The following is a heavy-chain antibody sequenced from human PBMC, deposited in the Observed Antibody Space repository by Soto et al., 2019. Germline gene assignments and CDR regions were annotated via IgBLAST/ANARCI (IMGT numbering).Heavy chain of an antibody. CDR3: ARGGFDGQRYYYYYMDV. CDR2: IYYSGST. J-gene: IGHJ6*03. CDR1: GGSISSYY. Sequence: SETLSLTCTVSGGSISSYYWSWIRQPPGKGLEWIGYIYYSGSTNYNPSLKSRVTISVDTSKNQFSLKLSSVTAADTAVYYCARGGFDGQRYYYYYMDVWGKGTTVTVSS. V-gene: IGHV4-59*08. D-gene: IGHD3-9*01.